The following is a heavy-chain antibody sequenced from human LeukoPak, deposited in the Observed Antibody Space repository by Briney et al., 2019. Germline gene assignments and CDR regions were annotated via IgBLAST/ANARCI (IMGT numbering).Heavy chain of an antibody. CDR3: EKRKKPTRSGWFESFDF. CDR2: VNWNSDYI. D-gene: IGHD6-19*01. Sequence: GGSLRLSCVASGFTFDDYAIHWVRQAPGKGLEWVSSVNWNSDYIRYADSVKGRFTISRDSAKNSLYLQMNSLRTDDTALYYCEKRKKPTRSGWFESFDFWGQGTLVTVSS. J-gene: IGHJ4*02. CDR1: GFTFDDYA. V-gene: IGHV3-9*01.